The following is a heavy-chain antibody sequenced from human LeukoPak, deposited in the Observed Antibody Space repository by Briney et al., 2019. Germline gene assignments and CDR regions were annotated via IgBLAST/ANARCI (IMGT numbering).Heavy chain of an antibody. CDR3: ARGDRRKVDY. Sequence: PSETLSLTCTVSGGSISSYYWSWIRQPPGKGLEWIGYIQNTGSTNYYPSLKSRVTISVDTSKNQFSLKLTSVTAADTAVYYCARGDRRKVDYWGQGTLVTVSS. V-gene: IGHV4-59*01. J-gene: IGHJ4*02. CDR2: IQNTGST. CDR1: GGSISSYY.